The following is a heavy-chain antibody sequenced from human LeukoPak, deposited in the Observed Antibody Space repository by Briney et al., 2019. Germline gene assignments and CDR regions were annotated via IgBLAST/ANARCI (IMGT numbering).Heavy chain of an antibody. CDR2: IYYSGNT. V-gene: IGHV4-39*07. CDR1: GDSISSSSYY. Sequence: SETLSLTCTVSGDSISSSSYYWGWIRQPPGKGLEWIASIYYSGNTYYNPSLKSRVTISVDTSKNQFSLKLSSVTAADTAVYYCARRGYYDPFFDYWGQGTLVTVSS. J-gene: IGHJ4*02. CDR3: ARRGYYDPFFDY. D-gene: IGHD3-22*01.